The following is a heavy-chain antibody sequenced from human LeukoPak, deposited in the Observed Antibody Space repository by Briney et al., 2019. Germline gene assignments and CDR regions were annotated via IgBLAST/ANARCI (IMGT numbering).Heavy chain of an antibody. CDR1: GFTFDDCA. V-gene: IGHV3-9*01. Sequence: SLRLSCAASGFTFDDCAIHWVRQAPGKGLEWVAGISWNSGNTGYADSVKGRFTISRDNSKNTLYLQMNSLRAEDTAVYYCARDMVRGVIIGWGQGTLVTVSS. D-gene: IGHD3-10*01. J-gene: IGHJ4*02. CDR3: ARDMVRGVIIG. CDR2: ISWNSGNT.